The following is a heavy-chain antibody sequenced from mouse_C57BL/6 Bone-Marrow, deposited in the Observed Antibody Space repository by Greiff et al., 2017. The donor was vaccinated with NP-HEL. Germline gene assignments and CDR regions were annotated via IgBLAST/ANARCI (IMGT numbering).Heavy chain of an antibody. CDR3: VRSPIYSYAIDY. Sequence: EVMLVESGGGLVQPKGSLKLSCAASGFSFNTYAMNWVRQAPGKGLEWVARIRSKSNNYATYYADSVKDRFTISRDDSESMLYLQMNNLRTEDTAMYYCVRSPIYSYAIDYWGQGTSVTVSS. CDR2: IRSKSNNYAT. V-gene: IGHV10-1*01. J-gene: IGHJ4*01. CDR1: GFSFNTYA.